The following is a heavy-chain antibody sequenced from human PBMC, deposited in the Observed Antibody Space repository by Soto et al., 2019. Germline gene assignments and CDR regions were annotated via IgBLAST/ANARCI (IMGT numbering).Heavy chain of an antibody. V-gene: IGHV1-18*01. Sequence: QVQLVQSRDEVRKPGSSVKVSCKASGYICVNYGITWVRQAPGQGHEWMGWISPYSGNRHYASKVQGRLTMTTDTSTSTAYMDLGSLTSDATAVYYCAMVDNYVTPTPQDVWGQGTTVTVSS. CDR1: GYICVNYG. D-gene: IGHD3-16*01. CDR2: ISPYSGNR. J-gene: IGHJ6*02. CDR3: AMVDNYVTPTPQDV.